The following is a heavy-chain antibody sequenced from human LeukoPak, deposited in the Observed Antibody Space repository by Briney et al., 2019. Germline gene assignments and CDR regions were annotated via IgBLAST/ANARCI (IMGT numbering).Heavy chain of an antibody. Sequence: PSETLSLTCTVSGGSISSSSYYWGWIRQPPGEGLEWIGSIYYGGNIYYSPSLKSRVTISVDTSKNQFSLNLSSVTAADTATYYCATSSSWYRFDYWGQGTLVTVSS. V-gene: IGHV4-39*01. J-gene: IGHJ4*02. D-gene: IGHD6-13*01. CDR1: GGSISSSSYY. CDR2: IYYGGNI. CDR3: ATSSSWYRFDY.